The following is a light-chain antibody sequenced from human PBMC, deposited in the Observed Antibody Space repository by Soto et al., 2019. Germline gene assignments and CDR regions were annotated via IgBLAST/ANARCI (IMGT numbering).Light chain of an antibody. CDR2: DAS. Sequence: EIVLTQSPATLSLSPGERATLSCRASQGVSSYLAWYQQKPGQAPRLLIYDASNRATGIPARFSGSGPGTDFTLTISSLEPEDFATYYCQQYNSYSPAFGQGTKVDIK. V-gene: IGKV3D-11*01. CDR1: QGVSSY. CDR3: QQYNSYSPA. J-gene: IGKJ1*01.